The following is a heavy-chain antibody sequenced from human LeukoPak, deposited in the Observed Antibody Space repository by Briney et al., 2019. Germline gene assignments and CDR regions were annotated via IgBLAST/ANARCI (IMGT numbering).Heavy chain of an antibody. CDR1: GFTFSSYN. CDR3: ARGSNWAFDI. Sequence: GSLRLSCAASGFTFSSYNMSWVRQAPGKGLEWVSSISSSSSYIYYADSVKGRFTISRDNAKNSLYLQMNSLRAEDTAVYYCARGSNWAFDIWGQGTMVTVSS. V-gene: IGHV3-21*01. J-gene: IGHJ3*02. D-gene: IGHD2-8*01. CDR2: ISSSSSYI.